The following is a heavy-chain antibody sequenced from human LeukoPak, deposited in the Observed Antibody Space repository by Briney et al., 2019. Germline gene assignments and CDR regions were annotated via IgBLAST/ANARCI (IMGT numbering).Heavy chain of an antibody. D-gene: IGHD3-9*01. J-gene: IGHJ3*02. V-gene: IGHV1-8*01. Sequence: GASVKVSCKASGYTFTSYDINWVRQATGQGLEWMGWMNPNSGNTGYAQKFQGRVTMTRNTSISTAYMELSSLRSEDTAVYYCARIPEKIDILTGYYKERAFDIWGQGTMVTVSS. CDR3: ARIPEKIDILTGYYKERAFDI. CDR1: GYTFTSYD. CDR2: MNPNSGNT.